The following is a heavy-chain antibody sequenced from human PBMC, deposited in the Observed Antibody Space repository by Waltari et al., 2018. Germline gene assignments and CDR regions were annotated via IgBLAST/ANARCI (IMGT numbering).Heavy chain of an antibody. Sequence: QVQPVQSGAEVKKPGASVKASCKVSGSTLTELSMHWVAKAPGKGLEWMGGFDPEDGETIYAQKFQGRVTMTEDTSTDTAYMELSSLRSEDTAVYYCATVEGATTGGMDVWGQGTTVTVSS. CDR3: ATVEGATTGGMDV. CDR2: FDPEDGET. CDR1: GSTLTELS. V-gene: IGHV1-24*01. D-gene: IGHD1-26*01. J-gene: IGHJ6*02.